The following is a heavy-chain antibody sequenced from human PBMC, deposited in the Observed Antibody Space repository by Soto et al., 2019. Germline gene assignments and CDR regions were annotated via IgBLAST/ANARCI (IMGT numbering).Heavy chain of an antibody. D-gene: IGHD6-13*01. J-gene: IGHJ4*02. CDR2: ISFDGSLK. V-gene: IGHV3-30*04. CDR3: ARTYSSSWNYLDY. CDR1: GFTFDSHT. Sequence: QVQLVESGGGVVQPGRSLRLSCTASGFTFDSHTMHWVRQSPGKGLEWVALISFDGSLKYDSDSVKGRFSISRDNSKNTVFLEMNTLRPEDNAVYYCARTYSSSWNYLDYWGQGVQVIVSS.